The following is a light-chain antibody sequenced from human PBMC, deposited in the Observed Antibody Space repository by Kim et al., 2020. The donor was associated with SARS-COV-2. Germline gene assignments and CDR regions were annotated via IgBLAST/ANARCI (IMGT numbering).Light chain of an antibody. CDR3: SAWDSSLNAVV. J-gene: IGLJ2*01. CDR2: RNN. V-gene: IGLV10-54*01. CDR1: SNNVGNQG. Sequence: QVGLTQPPSVSKDLRQTATLTCTGNSNNVGNQGAAWLQQHQGHPPKLLFYRNNNRPSGISERLSASRSGNTASLTITGLQPEDEADYYCSAWDSSLNAVVFGGGTQLTVL.